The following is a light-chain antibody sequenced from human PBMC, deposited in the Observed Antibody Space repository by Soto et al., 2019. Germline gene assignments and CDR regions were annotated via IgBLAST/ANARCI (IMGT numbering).Light chain of an antibody. CDR2: DAS. CDR3: QQYDNRPLT. Sequence: ILMTQSPASLSASTGDRVTITCRSSQGISSYLAWYQQKPGKAPKLLIYDASNWETGVPSRFSGSGSGTDFTFTISSLQPEDIATYYCQQYDNRPLTLGGGTKVDIK. CDR1: QGISSY. V-gene: IGKV1-33*01. J-gene: IGKJ4*01.